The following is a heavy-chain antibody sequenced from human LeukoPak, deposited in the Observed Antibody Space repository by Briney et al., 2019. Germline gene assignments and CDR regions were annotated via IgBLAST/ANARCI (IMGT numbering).Heavy chain of an antibody. D-gene: IGHD1-14*01. CDR3: AKRHNPNSDS. V-gene: IGHV3-23*01. CDR1: GFTFSDYA. Sequence: GGSLRLSCAASGFTFSDYAMNWVRQAPGKGREWVSTISGSGGSTYYAGSGKGRFTISRDNSKNTLYLQMNSLRAEDTAVYYWAKRHNPNSDSWGPGTLVTVSS. J-gene: IGHJ4*02. CDR2: ISGSGGST.